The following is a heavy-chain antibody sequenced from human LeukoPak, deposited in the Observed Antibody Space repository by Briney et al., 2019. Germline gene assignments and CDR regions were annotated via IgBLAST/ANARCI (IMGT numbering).Heavy chain of an antibody. J-gene: IGHJ6*02. CDR2: IKQDGSEK. CDR1: GFTFSSYW. D-gene: IGHD6-19*01. V-gene: IGHV3-7*01. Sequence: GGSLRLSCAASGFTFSSYWMSWVRQAPGKGLGWVANIKQDGSEKYYVDSVKGRFTISRDNAKNSLYLQMNSLRAEDTAVYYCARDYSSGWYGYYYYGMDVWGQGTTVTVSS. CDR3: ARDYSSGWYGYYYYGMDV.